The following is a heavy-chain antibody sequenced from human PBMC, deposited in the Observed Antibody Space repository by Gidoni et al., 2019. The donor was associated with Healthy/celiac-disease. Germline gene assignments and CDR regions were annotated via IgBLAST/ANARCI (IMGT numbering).Heavy chain of an antibody. Sequence: EVQLVESGGGLVQPGRSLRLSCAASGFTFDDYAMHWVRQAPGKGLEAVSGISWNSGSIGYADSVKGRFTISRDNAKNSLDLQMNSLRAEDTALYYCAKAVATAYFDYWCQGTLVTVSS. CDR3: AKAVATAYFDY. CDR1: GFTFDDYA. CDR2: ISWNSGSI. V-gene: IGHV3-9*01. J-gene: IGHJ4*02. D-gene: IGHD5-12*01.